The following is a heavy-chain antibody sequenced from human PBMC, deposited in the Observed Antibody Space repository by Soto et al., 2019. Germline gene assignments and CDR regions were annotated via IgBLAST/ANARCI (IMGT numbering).Heavy chain of an antibody. Sequence: QVQLVQSGAEVKKPGASVKVSCKASGYTFTSYDLTWLRQATGQGLEWMGWMNPNSGNTGYAQKFQGRVTITRDTSIITAYMELTSLRSEDTAVYYCARGLFDDPSRSLVWALWGQGTLVTVSS. D-gene: IGHD6-6*01. J-gene: IGHJ4*02. V-gene: IGHV1-8*01. CDR1: GYTFTSYD. CDR3: ARGLFDDPSRSLVWAL. CDR2: MNPNSGNT.